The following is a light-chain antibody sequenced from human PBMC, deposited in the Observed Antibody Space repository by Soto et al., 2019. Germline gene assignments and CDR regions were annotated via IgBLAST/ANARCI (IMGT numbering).Light chain of an antibody. J-gene: IGLJ1*01. CDR2: EGS. CDR3: RSYAGSSLYV. CDR1: SSDVGSYNL. Sequence: QSVLPQPASVSGSPGQSITISCTGTSSDVGSYNLVSWYQQHPGKAPKLMIYEGSKRPSGVSNRFSGSKPGNTASLTISGLQAEDEADYYCRSYAGSSLYVFGTGTKVTVL. V-gene: IGLV2-23*01.